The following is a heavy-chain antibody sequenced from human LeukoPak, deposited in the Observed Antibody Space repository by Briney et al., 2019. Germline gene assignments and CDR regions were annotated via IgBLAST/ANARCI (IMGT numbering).Heavy chain of an antibody. CDR1: GGSISSGSYY. CDR3: ARAANYGDHFDY. V-gene: IGHV4-61*02. J-gene: IGHJ4*02. Sequence: PSETLSLTCTVSGGSISSGSYYWSWIRQPAGKGLEWIGRIYTSGSTNYNPSLKSRVTISVDTSKNQFSLKLSSVTAADTAVYYCARAANYGDHFDYWGQGTLVTVSS. D-gene: IGHD4-17*01. CDR2: IYTSGST.